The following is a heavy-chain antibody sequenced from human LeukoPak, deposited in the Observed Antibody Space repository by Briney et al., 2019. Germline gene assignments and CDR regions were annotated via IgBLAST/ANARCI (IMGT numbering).Heavy chain of an antibody. CDR2: IYYSGST. V-gene: IGHV4-39*01. D-gene: IGHD3-3*01. Sequence: PSETLSLTCTVSGGSISSGDYYWGWIRQPPGKGLEWIGSIYYSGSTYYNPSLKSRVTISVDTSKNQFSLKLSSVTAADTAVYYCARRGYDFWSGTPSAFDIWGQGTMVTVSS. CDR3: ARRGYDFWSGTPSAFDI. CDR1: GGSISSGDYY. J-gene: IGHJ3*02.